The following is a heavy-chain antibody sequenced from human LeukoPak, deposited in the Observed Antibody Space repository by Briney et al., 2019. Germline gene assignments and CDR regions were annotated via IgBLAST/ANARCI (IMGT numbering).Heavy chain of an antibody. Sequence: TASQTLSLTCTVSGGSISSGSYYWSWIRQPAGKGLEWIGRIYTSGSTNYNPSLKSRATISVDTSKNQFSLKLSSVTAADTAVYYCARDGTVNWFDPWGQGTLVTVSS. CDR1: GGSISSGSYY. CDR3: ARDGTVNWFDP. V-gene: IGHV4-61*02. J-gene: IGHJ5*02. D-gene: IGHD4-17*01. CDR2: IYTSGST.